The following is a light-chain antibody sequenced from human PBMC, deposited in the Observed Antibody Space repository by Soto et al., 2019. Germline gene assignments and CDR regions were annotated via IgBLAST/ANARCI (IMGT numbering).Light chain of an antibody. CDR3: QQYATSPLT. V-gene: IGKV3-20*01. CDR1: QGVSSF. J-gene: IGKJ1*01. Sequence: EIVLTQSPATLSLSPGERATLSCRASQGVSSFLAWYQQKPGQAPRLLIFGASNRATGIPDRFSASGSGTEFTLTISRLEPEDVAVYYCQQYATSPLTFGHGTKVDIK. CDR2: GAS.